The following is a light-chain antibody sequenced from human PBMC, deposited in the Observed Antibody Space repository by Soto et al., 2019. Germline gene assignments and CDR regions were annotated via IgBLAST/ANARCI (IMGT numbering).Light chain of an antibody. V-gene: IGKV3-20*01. CDR3: QQFSSYPLT. Sequence: EIVLTQSPGTLSLSPGERATLSCRASQSVNSSYLAWYQQKPGQAPRVLIYGASSRATGIPDRFSGSGSGTDFTLTTSRLEPEDFAVYYCQQFSSYPLTFGGGTKVDIK. CDR2: GAS. CDR1: QSVNSSY. J-gene: IGKJ4*01.